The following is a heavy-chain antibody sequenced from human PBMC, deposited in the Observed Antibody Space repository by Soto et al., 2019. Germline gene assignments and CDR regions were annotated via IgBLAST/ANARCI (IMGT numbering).Heavy chain of an antibody. J-gene: IGHJ4*02. Sequence: GASVKVSCKASGYTFTSYYMHWVRQAPGQGLEWMGIINPSGGSTSYAQKFQGRVTMTRDTSTSTVYMELSSLRSEDTAVYYCARQPYLYCSSTSCHLDYWGQGTLVTVSS. CDR3: ARQPYLYCSSTSCHLDY. V-gene: IGHV1-46*03. CDR1: GYTFTSYY. D-gene: IGHD2-2*01. CDR2: INPSGGST.